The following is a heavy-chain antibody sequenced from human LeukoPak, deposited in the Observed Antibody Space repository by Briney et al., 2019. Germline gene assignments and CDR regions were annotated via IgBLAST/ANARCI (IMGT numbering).Heavy chain of an antibody. Sequence: GGSLRLSCAASGFTFNRYAMHWVRQAPSKGLEWVAVISNDGTKEYSADSVKGRFTISRDNSKNTLYLTMDSLRAEDTAVYYCAKGEGGSSSWYDFYDYGMDVWGKGTTVTVSS. CDR3: AKGEGGSSSWYDFYDYGMDV. CDR2: ISNDGTKE. V-gene: IGHV3-30*18. CDR1: GFTFNRYA. D-gene: IGHD6-13*01. J-gene: IGHJ6*04.